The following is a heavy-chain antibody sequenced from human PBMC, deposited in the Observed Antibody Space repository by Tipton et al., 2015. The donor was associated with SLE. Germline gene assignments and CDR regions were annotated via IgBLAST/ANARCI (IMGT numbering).Heavy chain of an antibody. D-gene: IGHD2-21*02. V-gene: IGHV4-59*08. CDR1: NGSINLYY. CDR3: ARGMVTWRGAIIGVDV. J-gene: IGHJ6*02. CDR2: VYYLGAT. Sequence: TLSLTCTVSNGSINLYYWSWIRQSPGKGLEYIGHVYYLGATNYSPSFESRVAMSVDTSKNQFSLRLSSVTAADTAVYYCARGMVTWRGAIIGVDVWGPGTTVNVSS.